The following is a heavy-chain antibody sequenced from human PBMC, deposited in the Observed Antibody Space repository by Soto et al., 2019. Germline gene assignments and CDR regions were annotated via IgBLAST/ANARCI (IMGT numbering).Heavy chain of an antibody. CDR2: ISAYNGNT. V-gene: IGHV1-18*01. CDR1: GYTFTSYG. CDR3: ARSVPYYYDSSGYYNDAFDI. Sequence: ASVKVSCKASGYTFTSYGISWVRQAPGQGLEWLGWISAYNGNTNYAQKLQGRVTMTTDTSTSTAYMELRSLRPDDTAVYYCARSVPYYYDSSGYYNDAFDIWGQGTMVTVSS. D-gene: IGHD3-22*01. J-gene: IGHJ3*02.